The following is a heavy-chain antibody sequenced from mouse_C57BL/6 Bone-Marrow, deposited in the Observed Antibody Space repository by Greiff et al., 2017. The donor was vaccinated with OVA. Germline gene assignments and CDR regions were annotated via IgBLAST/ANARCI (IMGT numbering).Heavy chain of an antibody. V-gene: IGHV5-6*01. Sequence: EVKLVESGGDLVKPGGSLKLSCAASGFTFSSYGMSWVRQTPDKRLEWVATISSGGSYTYYPDSVKGRFTISRDNAKNTLYLQMSSLKSEDTAMYYCARPYDGYYLYWYFDVWGTGTTVTVSS. D-gene: IGHD2-3*01. J-gene: IGHJ1*03. CDR1: GFTFSSYG. CDR2: ISSGGSYT. CDR3: ARPYDGYYLYWYFDV.